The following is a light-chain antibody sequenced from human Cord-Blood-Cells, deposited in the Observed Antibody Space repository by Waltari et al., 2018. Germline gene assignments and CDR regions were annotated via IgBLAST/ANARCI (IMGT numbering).Light chain of an antibody. CDR1: QSLSSY. CDR2: PAS. V-gene: IGKV1-39*01. Sequence: DIQMTQSPSSLSASLGDRATIPCRASQSLSSYLNWYQQKPGKAPQLLIYPASSLQSGVPSRFSGSGSGTDFTLNISSLQPEDFATYYCQQGYSTPLTFGGGTKVEIK. J-gene: IGKJ4*01. CDR3: QQGYSTPLT.